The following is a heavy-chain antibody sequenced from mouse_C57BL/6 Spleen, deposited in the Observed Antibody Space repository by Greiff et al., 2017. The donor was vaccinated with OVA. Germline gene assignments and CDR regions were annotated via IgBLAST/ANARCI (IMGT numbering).Heavy chain of an antibody. V-gene: IGHV1-5*01. CDR3: TRFGYGSSTVFDY. CDR2: IYPGNSDT. D-gene: IGHD1-1*01. Sequence: VHVKQSGTVLARPGASVKMSCKTSGYTFTSYWMHWVKQRPGQGLEWIGAIYPGNSDTSYNQKFKGKAKLTAVTSASTAYMELSSLTNEDSAVYYCTRFGYGSSTVFDYWGQGTTLTVSS. CDR1: GYTFTSYW. J-gene: IGHJ2*01.